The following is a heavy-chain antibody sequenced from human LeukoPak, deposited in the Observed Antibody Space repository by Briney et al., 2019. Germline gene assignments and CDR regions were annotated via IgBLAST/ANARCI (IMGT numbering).Heavy chain of an antibody. CDR1: GYTFTGYY. J-gene: IGHJ4*02. CDR3: ARSHFWAYFDY. D-gene: IGHD3-3*02. CDR2: IIPILGIA. V-gene: IGHV1-2*02. Sequence: ASVKVSCKASGYTFTGYYMHWVRQAPGQGLEWMGRIIPILGIANYAQKFQGRVTMTTDTSTSTAYMELRSLRSDDTAVYYCARSHFWAYFDYWGQGTLVTVSS.